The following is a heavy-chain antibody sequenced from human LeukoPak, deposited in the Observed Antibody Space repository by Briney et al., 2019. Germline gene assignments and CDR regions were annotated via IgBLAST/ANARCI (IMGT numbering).Heavy chain of an antibody. CDR3: ASLGRVSGSYSYDY. J-gene: IGHJ4*02. V-gene: IGHV1-8*01. D-gene: IGHD1-26*01. CDR1: GYTFTSYD. Sequence: ASVKVSCEASGYTFTSYDINWVRQATGQGREWMGWMNPNSGNTGYAQKFQGRVTMTRNTSISTAYMELSSLRSEDTAVYYCASLGRVSGSYSYDYWGEGTLVTVSS. CDR2: MNPNSGNT.